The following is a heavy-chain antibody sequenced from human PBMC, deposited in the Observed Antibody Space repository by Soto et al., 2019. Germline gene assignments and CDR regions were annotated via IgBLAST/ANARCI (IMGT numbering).Heavy chain of an antibody. V-gene: IGHV3-33*01. Sequence: GGSLRLSCAASGFTFSSYGMHWVRQAPGKGLEWVAVIWYDGSNKYYADSVKGRFTISRDNSKNTLYLQMNSLRAEDTAVYYCARVSYYYDSSGPFDYWGQGTLVTVSS. CDR1: GFTFSSYG. J-gene: IGHJ4*02. D-gene: IGHD3-22*01. CDR3: ARVSYYYDSSGPFDY. CDR2: IWYDGSNK.